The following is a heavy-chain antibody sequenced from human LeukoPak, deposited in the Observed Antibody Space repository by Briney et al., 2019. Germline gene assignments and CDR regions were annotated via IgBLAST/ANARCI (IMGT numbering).Heavy chain of an antibody. V-gene: IGHV5-51*01. CDR1: GFSFTSYW. Sequence: PGESLKISCKGSGFSFTSYWIGWVRQMPGKGLEYMGIILDGGSEVRYSPAFQGLVTISADKSINTAYLQWTSLKASDTAMYYCARRTGRPQAGWFDPWGQGTLVTVSS. J-gene: IGHJ5*02. D-gene: IGHD3-10*01. CDR2: ILDGGSEV. CDR3: ARRTGRPQAGWFDP.